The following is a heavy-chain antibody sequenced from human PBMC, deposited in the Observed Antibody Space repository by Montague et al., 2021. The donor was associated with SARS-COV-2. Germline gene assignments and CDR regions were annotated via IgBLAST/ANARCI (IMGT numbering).Heavy chain of an antibody. CDR3: ARDLESTGYVDPYYYHGMDV. CDR1: GFPFSSYA. Sequence: SLRLSCAASGFPFSSYALHWVRQAPGKGLEWVADISHEGSYKFYADSVKGRFTISRDNSKNTLYLDMNSLRAEDTALYYCARDLESTGYVDPYYYHGMDVWGQGTTVTVSS. J-gene: IGHJ6*02. V-gene: IGHV3-30*04. CDR2: ISHEGSYK. D-gene: IGHD3-3*01.